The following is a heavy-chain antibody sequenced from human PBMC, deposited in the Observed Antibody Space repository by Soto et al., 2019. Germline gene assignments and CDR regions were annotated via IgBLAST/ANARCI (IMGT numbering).Heavy chain of an antibody. Sequence: EVQLVESGGGLVQPGGSLRLSCAASGFTFNSNWMSWVRRAPGKGLEWVANIKQDGNEKDYVDSVKGRFTISRDNSKNSLYLQMTSLRVEDTAVYYCARRVFGALYWGQGTLVTVSS. CDR2: IKQDGNEK. CDR1: GFTFNSNW. CDR3: ARRVFGALY. J-gene: IGHJ4*02. D-gene: IGHD3-10*02. V-gene: IGHV3-7*01.